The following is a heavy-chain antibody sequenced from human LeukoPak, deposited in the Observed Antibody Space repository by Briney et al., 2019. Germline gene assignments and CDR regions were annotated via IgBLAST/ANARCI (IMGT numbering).Heavy chain of an antibody. V-gene: IGHV3-66*01. J-gene: IGHJ4*02. D-gene: IGHD1-26*01. Sequence: GGSLRLSCAASGFTVSSNYMSWVRQAPGKGLEWVSVIYSGGSTYYADSVKGRFTISRDNSKNTLYLQMNSLRAEDTAVYYCARGEYSGSYYSDYWGQGTLVTVSS. CDR3: ARGEYSGSYYSDY. CDR2: IYSGGST. CDR1: GFTVSSNY.